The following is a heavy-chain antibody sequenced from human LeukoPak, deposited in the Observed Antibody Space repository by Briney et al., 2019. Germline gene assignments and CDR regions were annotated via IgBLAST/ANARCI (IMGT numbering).Heavy chain of an antibody. J-gene: IGHJ4*02. V-gene: IGHV3-48*01. CDR2: ISSSSSTI. CDR1: GFIFSSYW. Sequence: PGGSLRLSCAASGFIFSSYWMSWVRQAPGKGLEWVSSISSSSSTIYYADSVKGRFTISRDNSKNTLYLQMNSLRAEDTAVYYCAKVSFWSGYTIDYWGQGTLVTVSS. CDR3: AKVSFWSGYTIDY. D-gene: IGHD3-3*01.